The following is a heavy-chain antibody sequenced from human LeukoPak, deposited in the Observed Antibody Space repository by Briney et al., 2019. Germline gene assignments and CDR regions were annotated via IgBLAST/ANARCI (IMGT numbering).Heavy chain of an antibody. D-gene: IGHD3-3*01. J-gene: IGHJ1*01. Sequence: ASVKVSCKASGYTFTSYGISWVRQAPGQGLEWMGWISAYNGNTNYAQKLQGRVTMTTDTSTSTAYMELRSLRSDDTAVYYCARDGYDFWSGYYLEYFQHWGQGTLVTVSS. V-gene: IGHV1-18*01. CDR2: ISAYNGNT. CDR3: ARDGYDFWSGYYLEYFQH. CDR1: GYTFTSYG.